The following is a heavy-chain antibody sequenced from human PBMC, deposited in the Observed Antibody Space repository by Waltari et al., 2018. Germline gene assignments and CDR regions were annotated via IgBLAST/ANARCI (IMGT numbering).Heavy chain of an antibody. J-gene: IGHJ4*02. CDR2: LKHIGST. Sequence: QVQLQQWGAGLLQPSATLSLTCAVYGGSFCGFYWSWIRQPPGKGLAWIGELKHIGSTNYNPSLKSRVTISVDTSKNQFSRKLSSVTAADTAVYYCARQERWFGSELDYWGQGTLVTVSS. CDR3: ARQERWFGSELDY. CDR1: GGSFCGFY. V-gene: IGHV4-34*01. D-gene: IGHD3-10*01.